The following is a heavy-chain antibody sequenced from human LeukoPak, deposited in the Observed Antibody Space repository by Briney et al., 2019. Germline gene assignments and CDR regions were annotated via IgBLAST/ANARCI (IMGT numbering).Heavy chain of an antibody. CDR1: GYSITSGYY. CDR3: ARDSRGYVHYLDY. CDR2: IYHSGST. J-gene: IGHJ4*02. D-gene: IGHD5-12*01. V-gene: IGHV4-38-2*02. Sequence: SDTVSLTCTVSGYSITSGYYWGWIRQPAERVLGWVGSIYHSGSTNYNPSLKSRVTISVDTSTNQFSLKLSSVTAEDTAVYYCARDSRGYVHYLDYWGQGTLVTVSS.